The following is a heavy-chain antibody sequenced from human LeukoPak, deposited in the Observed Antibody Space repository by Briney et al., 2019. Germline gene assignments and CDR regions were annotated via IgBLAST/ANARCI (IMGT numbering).Heavy chain of an antibody. CDR2: MNANSGNT. J-gene: IGHJ6*02. D-gene: IGHD2-15*01. CDR3: ARGWDQLGYCSGDSCHSMDV. CDR1: GYAFTSYD. Sequence: ASVKVSCKASGYAFTSYDINWVRQATGQGPEWMGWMNANSGNTGYAQKFQGRVTMTRNPSISTAYMEVSGLRSEDTAVYYCARGWDQLGYCSGDSCHSMDVWGQGTTVTVSS. V-gene: IGHV1-8*01.